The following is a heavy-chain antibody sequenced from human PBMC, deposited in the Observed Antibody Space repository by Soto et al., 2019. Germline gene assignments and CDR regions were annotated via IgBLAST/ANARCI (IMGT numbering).Heavy chain of an antibody. CDR2: INPSGGST. Sequence: ASVKVSCKASGCTFTSYYMHWVRQAPGQGLEWMGIINPSGGSTSYAQKFQGRVTMTRDTSTSTVYMELSSLRSEDTAVYYCARATVTRYFDLWGRGTLVTVSS. J-gene: IGHJ2*01. D-gene: IGHD4-4*01. CDR1: GCTFTSYY. V-gene: IGHV1-46*01. CDR3: ARATVTRYFDL.